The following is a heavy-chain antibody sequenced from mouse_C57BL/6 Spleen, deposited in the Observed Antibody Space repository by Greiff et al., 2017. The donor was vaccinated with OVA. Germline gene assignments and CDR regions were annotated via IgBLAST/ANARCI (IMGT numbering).Heavy chain of an antibody. CDR1: GYTFTSYG. CDR2: IYPRSGNT. D-gene: IGHD4-1*01. V-gene: IGHV1-81*01. J-gene: IGHJ4*01. CDR3: ARSGGLTGTPYYAMDY. Sequence: VKLQQSGAELARPGASVKLSCKASGYTFTSYGISWVKQRTGQGLEWIGEIYPRSGNTYYNEKFKGKATLTADKSSSTAYMELRSLTSEDSAVYFCARSGGLTGTPYYAMDYWGQGTSVTVSS.